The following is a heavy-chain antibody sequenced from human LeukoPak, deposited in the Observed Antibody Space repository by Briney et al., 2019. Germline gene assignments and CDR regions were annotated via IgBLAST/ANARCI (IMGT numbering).Heavy chain of an antibody. CDR2: ISGSGGST. D-gene: IGHD5-18*01. CDR1: GFTFSSYA. Sequence: PGGSLRLSCATSGFTFSSYAMSWVRQAPGKGLEWVSGISGSGGSTYYADSVKGRFTISRDNSKNTLYLQMNSLRAEDTAVYYCAKDRGYSYAYFDFRGQGTLVTVSS. V-gene: IGHV3-23*01. CDR3: AKDRGYSYAYFDF. J-gene: IGHJ4*02.